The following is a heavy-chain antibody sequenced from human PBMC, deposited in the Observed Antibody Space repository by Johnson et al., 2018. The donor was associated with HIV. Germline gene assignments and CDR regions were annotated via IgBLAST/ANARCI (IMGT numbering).Heavy chain of an antibody. V-gene: IGHV3-7*01. D-gene: IGHD3-3*02. CDR3: ARAQLIFPKNAFDF. Sequence: VQLVESGGGLVQPGGSLRLSCAASGFTFSSFWMTWVRQAPGKGLEWVANIKLDGSDKYYVDSVKGRFTISRDNTKNSVYLLMNSLRVEDTALYYCARAQLIFPKNAFDFWGQGTMVTVSS. CDR1: GFTFSSFW. CDR2: IKLDGSDK. J-gene: IGHJ3*01.